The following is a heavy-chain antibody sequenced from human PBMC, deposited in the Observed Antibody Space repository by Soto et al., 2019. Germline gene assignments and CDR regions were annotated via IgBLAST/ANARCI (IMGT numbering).Heavy chain of an antibody. J-gene: IGHJ4*02. CDR3: AGYYNFDY. Sequence: PGGSLRLSCAASGFTFSSYAMNWVRQAPGKGLEWVSYISSGSGTTYYADSVKGRFTVSRDNAKNSLYLQMNSLRDEDTAVYFCAGYYNFDYWGQGTLVTVSS. CDR2: ISSGSGTT. D-gene: IGHD3-22*01. CDR1: GFTFSSYA. V-gene: IGHV3-48*02.